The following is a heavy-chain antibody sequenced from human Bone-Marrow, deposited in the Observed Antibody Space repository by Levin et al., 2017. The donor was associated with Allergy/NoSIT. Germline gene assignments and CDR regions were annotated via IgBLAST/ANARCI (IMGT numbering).Heavy chain of an antibody. V-gene: IGHV3-48*02. D-gene: IGHD2-2*01. Sequence: LSLPCAASGFPFSRYSMNWVRQAPGRGLEWVSYISRSSSTISYADSVKGRFTISRDNAKNSLYLQMNSLRDEDTAVYYCARPDCSGTSCYYFFDSWGQGTLVTVSS. CDR2: ISRSSSTI. J-gene: IGHJ4*02. CDR3: ARPDCSGTSCYYFFDS. CDR1: GFPFSRYS.